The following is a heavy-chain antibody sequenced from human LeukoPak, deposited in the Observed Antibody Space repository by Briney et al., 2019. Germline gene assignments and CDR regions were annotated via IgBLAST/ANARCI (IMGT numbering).Heavy chain of an antibody. CDR3: ATETIGRHYDY. Sequence: GGSLRLSCAASGFSFSSSGINWVRQAPGKGLEWVSSIGSTRTDRYYADSVKGRFTISRDNAKNSLYLQMNSLRAEDTAVYYCATETIGRHYDYWGQGTLLTVSS. CDR1: GFSFSSSG. V-gene: IGHV3-21*01. D-gene: IGHD1-14*01. CDR2: IGSTRTDR. J-gene: IGHJ4*02.